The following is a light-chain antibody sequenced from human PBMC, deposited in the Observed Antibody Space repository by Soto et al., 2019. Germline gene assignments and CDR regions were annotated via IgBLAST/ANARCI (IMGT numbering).Light chain of an antibody. CDR2: GAS. CDR3: QQYGSSRT. Sequence: EIVLTQSPGTLSLSPGERATLSCRASQRVSSSYLAWYQQKPGQAPRLLIHGASSRATGIPDRFSGSGSGTDFTLTISRLEPEDFAVYYCQQYGSSRTFGQGTKVDVK. V-gene: IGKV3-20*01. J-gene: IGKJ1*01. CDR1: QRVSSSY.